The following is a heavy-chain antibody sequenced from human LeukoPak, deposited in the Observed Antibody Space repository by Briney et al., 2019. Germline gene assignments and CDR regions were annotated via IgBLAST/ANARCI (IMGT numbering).Heavy chain of an antibody. V-gene: IGHV3-48*01. D-gene: IGHD2-2*01. CDR1: GFTFSSYS. CDR3: AKVPFGCSSTSCYEDY. CDR2: ISSSSSTI. J-gene: IGHJ4*02. Sequence: GGSLRLSCAASGFTFSSYSMNWVRQAPGKGLEWVSYISSSSSTIYYADSVKGRFTISRDNSKNTLYLQMNSLRAEDTAVYYCAKVPFGCSSTSCYEDYWGQGTLVTVSS.